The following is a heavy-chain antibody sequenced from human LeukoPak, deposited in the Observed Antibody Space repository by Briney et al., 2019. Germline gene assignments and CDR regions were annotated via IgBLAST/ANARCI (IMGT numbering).Heavy chain of an antibody. V-gene: IGHV4-30-4*01. CDR1: GGSISSGDYY. J-gene: IGHJ5*02. Sequence: SETLSLICTVSGGSISSGDYYWSWIRQPPGKGLEWIGYIYYSGSTYYNPSLKSRVTISVDTSKNQFSLKLSSVTAADTAVYYCARGLLWFGDCSRGFDPWGQGTLVTVSS. D-gene: IGHD3-10*01. CDR2: IYYSGST. CDR3: ARGLLWFGDCSRGFDP.